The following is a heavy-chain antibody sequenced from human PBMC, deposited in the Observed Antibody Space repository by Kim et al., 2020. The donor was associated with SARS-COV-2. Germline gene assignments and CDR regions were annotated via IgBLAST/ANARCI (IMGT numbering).Heavy chain of an antibody. CDR1: GGSISSSSYY. Sequence: SETLSLTCTVSGGSISSSSYYWVWIRQPPGKGLDWIGCINYSGSTYHNPSLKSRVTISVDTSKNQFSLKLSSVTAAATAVYYCARQRGTTILEVVSRTQIDYWGQGTLVTVSS. D-gene: IGHD3-3*01. V-gene: IGHV4-39*01. CDR3: ARQRGTTILEVVSRTQIDY. CDR2: INYSGST. J-gene: IGHJ4*02.